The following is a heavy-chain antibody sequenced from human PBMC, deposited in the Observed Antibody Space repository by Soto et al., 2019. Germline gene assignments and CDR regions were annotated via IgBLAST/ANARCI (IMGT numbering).Heavy chain of an antibody. V-gene: IGHV3-33*01. J-gene: IGHJ4*02. D-gene: IGHD3-9*01. Sequence: VQLVESGGGVVQPGRSLRLSCAASGFTFSSYGMHWVRQAPGKGLEWVAVIRFDGNKKYYADSVKGRFDISRDNSENMLYLEMNGLSADDSAVYYCARDPAYEYDPTAYFLNWGQGTLVTVSS. CDR1: GFTFSSYG. CDR2: IRFDGNKK. CDR3: ARDPAYEYDPTAYFLN.